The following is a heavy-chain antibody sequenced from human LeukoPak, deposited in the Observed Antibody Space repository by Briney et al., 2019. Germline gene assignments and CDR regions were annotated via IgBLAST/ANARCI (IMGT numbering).Heavy chain of an antibody. Sequence: GRSLRLSCTASGFTFGDHAMSWFRQAPGKGLEWVGFIRSKAYAGTTEYAASVKGRFTISRDDSKSIAYLQMNSLKTEDRAVYYCTRDVRGGWYSWAFDIWGQGTKVTVSS. CDR2: IRSKAYAGTT. J-gene: IGHJ3*02. D-gene: IGHD6-19*01. CDR1: GFTFGDHA. V-gene: IGHV3-49*03. CDR3: TRDVRGGWYSWAFDI.